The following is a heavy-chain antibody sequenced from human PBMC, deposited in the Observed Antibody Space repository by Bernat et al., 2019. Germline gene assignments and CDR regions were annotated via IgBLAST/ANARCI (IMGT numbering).Heavy chain of an antibody. CDR3: ARDQAGYCSGGSCYRPQYFQH. CDR2: IYSGGST. D-gene: IGHD2-15*01. Sequence: EVQMEESGGGLIQPGGSLRLSCAASGFTVSSNYMSWVRQAPGKGLEWVSVIYSGGSTYYADSVKGRCTISRDNSKNTLYLQMNSLRAEDTAVYYCARDQAGYCSGGSCYRPQYFQHWGQGTLVTVSS. CDR1: GFTVSSNY. V-gene: IGHV3-53*01. J-gene: IGHJ1*01.